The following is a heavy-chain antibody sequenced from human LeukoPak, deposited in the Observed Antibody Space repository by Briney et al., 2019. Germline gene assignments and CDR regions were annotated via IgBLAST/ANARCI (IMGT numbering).Heavy chain of an antibody. CDR3: ARADCSSSTCYLRRSWFDP. CDR1: GFTLSNYD. V-gene: IGHV3-21*01. CDR2: ISTSSRYI. J-gene: IGHJ5*02. D-gene: IGHD2-2*01. Sequence: GGSLRLSCAASGFTLSNYDMNWIRQAPGKGLEWVSSISTSSRYIYYKDSVRGRFTISRDDAKNSLYLEMNSLRAEDTAVYYCARADCSSSTCYLRRSWFDPWGQGTLVTVSS.